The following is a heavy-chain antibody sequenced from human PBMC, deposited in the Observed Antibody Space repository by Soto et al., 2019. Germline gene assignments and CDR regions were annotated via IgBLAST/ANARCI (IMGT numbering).Heavy chain of an antibody. V-gene: IGHV1-69*01. CDR2: IIPIFETA. CDR1: GGTFSSHA. J-gene: IGHJ4*02. Sequence: QVHLVQSGAEVTKAGSSVKVSCKASGGTFSSHAFSWVRQAPGQGLEWVGGIIPIFETANYAQEFQGRLTIYAAESTNTVILALNNLRSAATDIYFCAIGDRSSWIGNHWGPGTQVTVS. D-gene: IGHD6-6*01. CDR3: AIGDRSSWIGNH.